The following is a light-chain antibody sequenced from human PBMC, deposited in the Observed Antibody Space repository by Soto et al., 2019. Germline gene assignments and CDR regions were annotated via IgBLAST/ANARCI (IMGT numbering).Light chain of an antibody. CDR1: QSVSTSY. J-gene: IGKJ4*01. V-gene: IGKV3-20*01. CDR2: GAS. Sequence: EIVLTQSPGTLSLSPGERATLSCRASQSVSTSYLAWYQQKPVQAPRLLFFGASSRATGIPDRFSGSGSGADFTLTISRLEPEDFAVYYCQQYGSVPLTFGGGTKVEIK. CDR3: QQYGSVPLT.